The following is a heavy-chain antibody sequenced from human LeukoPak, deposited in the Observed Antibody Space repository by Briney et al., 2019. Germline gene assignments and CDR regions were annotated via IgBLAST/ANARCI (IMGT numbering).Heavy chain of an antibody. D-gene: IGHD3-22*01. CDR2: INQSGSI. CDR1: GGSFSDYQ. Sequence: SETLSLTCAVYGGSFSDYQWSWISQPPGKGLEWIGEINQSGSINYNPSLKSRVTMSVDTSKNQFSLKLSSVTAADAAVYYCARAPYYYDSSGYSNYYYYYYMDVWGNGTTVTVSS. CDR3: ARAPYYYDSSGYSNYYYYYYMDV. V-gene: IGHV4-34*01. J-gene: IGHJ6*03.